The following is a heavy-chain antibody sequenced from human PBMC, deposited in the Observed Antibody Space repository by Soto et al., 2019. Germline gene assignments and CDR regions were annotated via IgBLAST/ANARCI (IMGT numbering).Heavy chain of an antibody. V-gene: IGHV3-23*01. D-gene: IGHD1-26*01. Sequence: EVQLLESGGGFVQPGGSLRLSCAASGFTFSSYAMSWVRQAPGKGLEWVSAISGSGGSTYYADSVKGRFTISRDNSKNTLYLQMNSLRAEDTAVYYCAKDQWSSGREGWFDPWGQGTLVTVSS. CDR1: GFTFSSYA. CDR3: AKDQWSSGREGWFDP. CDR2: ISGSGGST. J-gene: IGHJ5*02.